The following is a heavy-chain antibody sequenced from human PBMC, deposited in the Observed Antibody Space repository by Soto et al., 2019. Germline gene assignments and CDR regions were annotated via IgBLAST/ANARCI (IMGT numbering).Heavy chain of an antibody. CDR3: ATGLWFGELLDY. D-gene: IGHD3-10*01. V-gene: IGHV1-46*01. J-gene: IGHJ4*02. Sequence: ASVKVSCKASGYTFTSYYMHWVRQAPGQGLEWMGIINPSGGSTSYAQKFQGRVTMTRDTSTSTVYMELCSLRSEVTAVYYCATGLWFGELLDYWGQGTLVTVSS. CDR2: INPSGGST. CDR1: GYTFTSYY.